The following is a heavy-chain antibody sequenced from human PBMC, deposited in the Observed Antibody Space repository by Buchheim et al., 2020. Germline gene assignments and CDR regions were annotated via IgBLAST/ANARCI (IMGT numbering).Heavy chain of an antibody. CDR2: ISGSGGST. CDR1: GFTFSSYA. CDR3: AKDGEMYYDLWSGYYTNYYYGMDV. Sequence: EVQLLESGGGLVQPGGSLRLSCAASGFTFSSYAMSWVRQAPGKGLEWVSAISGSGGSTYYADSVKGRFTISSDTSKNTLYLQMNSLRAEDTAVYYCAKDGEMYYDLWSGYYTNYYYGMDVWGQGTT. D-gene: IGHD3-3*01. V-gene: IGHV3-23*01. J-gene: IGHJ6*02.